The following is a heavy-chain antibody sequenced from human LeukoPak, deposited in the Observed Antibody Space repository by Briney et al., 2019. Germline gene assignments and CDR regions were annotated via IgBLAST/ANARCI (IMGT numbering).Heavy chain of an antibody. Sequence: ASVKVSCKASGYTFTGYYMHWVRQAPGQGLEWMGWINPNSGGTNYAQKFQGRVTMTRDTSISTAYMELSRLRSDDTAVYYCARSRGPWELLDYWGQGTLVTVSS. CDR2: INPNSGGT. V-gene: IGHV1-2*02. D-gene: IGHD1-26*01. J-gene: IGHJ4*02. CDR1: GYTFTGYY. CDR3: ARSRGPWELLDY.